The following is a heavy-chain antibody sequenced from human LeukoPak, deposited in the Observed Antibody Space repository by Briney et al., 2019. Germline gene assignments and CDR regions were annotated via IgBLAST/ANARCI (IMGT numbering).Heavy chain of an antibody. Sequence: GGSLRLSCAASGFTLSSYAMSWVRQAPGKGLEWVSVMSGGDSTYYADSVRGRFTISRDNSKNTLYLQMDSLRVEDTAVYFCAIGRSGGYDRIDYWGQGSLVTVSS. CDR1: GFTLSSYA. CDR2: MSGGDST. D-gene: IGHD3-10*01. J-gene: IGHJ4*02. V-gene: IGHV3-23*01. CDR3: AIGRSGGYDRIDY.